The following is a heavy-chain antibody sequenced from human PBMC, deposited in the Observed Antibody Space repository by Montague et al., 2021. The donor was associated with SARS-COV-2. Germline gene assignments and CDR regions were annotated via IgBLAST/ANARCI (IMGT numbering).Heavy chain of an antibody. CDR1: GGSISSSSYY. Sequence: SETLSLTCTVSGGSISSSSYYWGWIRQPPGKGLEWIGSIYYSGSTYYNPSLKSRVTISVDTSKNQFSLKLSSVTAADRAVYYCAAKRGGWLRLSSWFDPWGQGTLVTVSS. J-gene: IGHJ5*02. D-gene: IGHD5-12*01. V-gene: IGHV4-39*01. CDR3: AAKRGGWLRLSSWFDP. CDR2: IYYSGST.